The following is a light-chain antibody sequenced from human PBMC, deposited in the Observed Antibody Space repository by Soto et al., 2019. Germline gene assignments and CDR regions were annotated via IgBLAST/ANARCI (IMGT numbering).Light chain of an antibody. CDR1: SSNIGSNS. CDR3: ATWDDSLDGVL. V-gene: IGLV1-44*01. J-gene: IGLJ2*01. CDR2: TNN. Sequence: QSVLTQPPSASGTPGQRVTISCSGSSSNIGSNSVKWYQQLPGTAPKLLIFTNNQRPSGVPDRCSGSKSGTSAYLAISGLQSEDEADYYCATWDDSLDGVLFGGGTKLTVL.